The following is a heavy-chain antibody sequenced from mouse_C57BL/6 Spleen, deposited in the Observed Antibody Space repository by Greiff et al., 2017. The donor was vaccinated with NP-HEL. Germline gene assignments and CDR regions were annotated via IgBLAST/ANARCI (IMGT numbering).Heavy chain of an antibody. CDR3: AGGNYVGAMDY. D-gene: IGHD2-1*01. CDR1: GYTFTDYY. Sequence: VQLQQSGPELVKPGASVKISCKASGYTFTDYYMNWVKQSHGKSLEWIGDINPNNGGTSYNQKFKGKATLTVDKSSSTAYMELRSLTSEDSAVYYCAGGNYVGAMDYWGQGTSVTVSS. CDR2: INPNNGGT. V-gene: IGHV1-26*01. J-gene: IGHJ4*01.